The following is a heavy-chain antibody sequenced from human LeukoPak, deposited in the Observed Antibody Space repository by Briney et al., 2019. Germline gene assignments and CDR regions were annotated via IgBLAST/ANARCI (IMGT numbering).Heavy chain of an antibody. V-gene: IGHV5-51*01. J-gene: IGHJ3*02. CDR3: ARRIVVAGSGDAFDI. CDR1: GYSFTTYW. CDR2: IYPGDSDT. D-gene: IGHD3-22*01. Sequence: GESLKISCKGSGYSFTTYWIGWVRQMPGKGLEWMEIIYPGDSDTRYSPSFQGQVTISADKYISTAYLQWSRLEASDTAMYYCARRIVVAGSGDAFDIWGQATMVSVSS.